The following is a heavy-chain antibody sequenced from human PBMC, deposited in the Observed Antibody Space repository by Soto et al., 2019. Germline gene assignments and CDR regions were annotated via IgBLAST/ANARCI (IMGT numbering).Heavy chain of an antibody. J-gene: IGHJ4*02. CDR1: GFTFSSYA. CDR3: AKDTYYYDSSGYYSPSFDY. V-gene: IGHV3-23*01. Sequence: PGGSLRLSCAASGFTFSSYAMSWVRQAPGKGLEWVSAISGSGGSTYYADSVKGRFTISRDNSKNTLYLQMNSLRAEDTAVYYCAKDTYYYDSSGYYSPSFDYWGQGTLVTVSS. CDR2: ISGSGGST. D-gene: IGHD3-22*01.